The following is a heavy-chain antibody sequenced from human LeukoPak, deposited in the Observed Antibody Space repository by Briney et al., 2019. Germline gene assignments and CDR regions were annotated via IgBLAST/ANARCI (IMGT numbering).Heavy chain of an antibody. D-gene: IGHD2-2*01. CDR1: GGSISSYY. J-gene: IGHJ3*02. CDR2: IYYSGST. Sequence: SEALSLTCTVSGGSISSYYWSWSRQPPGKGLEWIGDIYYSGSTNYNPSLKSRVTISVDTSKNQFSLKLSSVTAADTAVYYCARTQYQLPFDAFDIWGQGTMVTVSS. CDR3: ARTQYQLPFDAFDI. V-gene: IGHV4-59*01.